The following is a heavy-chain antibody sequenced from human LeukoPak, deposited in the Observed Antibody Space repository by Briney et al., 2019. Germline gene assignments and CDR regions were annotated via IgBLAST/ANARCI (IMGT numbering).Heavy chain of an antibody. CDR2: IYSGGST. J-gene: IGHJ4*02. V-gene: IGHV3-66*04. Sequence: GSLRLSCATSGFTFSGYAMSWVRQAPGEGLEWVSVIYSGGSTYYADSVKGRFTISRDNSKNTLYLQMNSLRAEDTAVYYCASQGDSLDYWGQGTLVTVSS. D-gene: IGHD2-21*02. CDR3: ASQGDSLDY. CDR1: GFTFSGYA.